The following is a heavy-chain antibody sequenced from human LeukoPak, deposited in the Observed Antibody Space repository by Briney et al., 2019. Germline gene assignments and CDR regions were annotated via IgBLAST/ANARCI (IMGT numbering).Heavy chain of an antibody. CDR3: ARGGGFYGSGTTHFDY. CDR2: IYRSGST. Sequence: SETLSLTCAVSGGSITSGSYAWSWIRQPPGTGLEWIGYIYRSGSTSYNPSLKSRLSITIDKSKNQFSLNLRSVTAADTAFYYCARGGGFYGSGTTHFDYWGQGTLATVSS. J-gene: IGHJ4*02. V-gene: IGHV4-30-2*01. CDR1: GGSITSGSYA. D-gene: IGHD3-10*01.